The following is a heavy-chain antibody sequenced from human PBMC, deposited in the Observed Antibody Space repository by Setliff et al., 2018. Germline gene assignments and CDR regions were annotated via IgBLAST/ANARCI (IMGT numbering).Heavy chain of an antibody. Sequence: GGSLRLSCAASGFTFRNYGMHWVRQAPGKGPEWVAVIWFDGGNEFYADSVRDRFTISRDNSKNMLYLQMDSLRVEDTAVYYCAKDQGTGYCSGGSCYLFEHWGQGVQVTVSS. CDR1: GFTFRNYG. J-gene: IGHJ4*02. D-gene: IGHD2-15*01. V-gene: IGHV3-33*03. CDR2: IWFDGGNE. CDR3: AKDQGTGYCSGGSCYLFEH.